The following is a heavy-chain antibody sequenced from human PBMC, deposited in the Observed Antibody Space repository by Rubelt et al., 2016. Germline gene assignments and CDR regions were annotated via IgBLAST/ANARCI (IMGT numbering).Heavy chain of an antibody. J-gene: IGHJ4*02. D-gene: IGHD2-15*01. Sequence: QAQLVQSGAEVKKPGASVKVSCKASGYTSTSSYIHWVRQAPGQGLEWMGIIHPSGGSTSYAQQFQDRVTMTRDTSTSTVYMELSSLGSEDTAVYYVAGARFCSGGSCWDWGQGTLVTVSS. CDR3: AGARFCSGGSCWD. CDR2: IHPSGGST. CDR1: GYTSTSSY. V-gene: IGHV1-46*03.